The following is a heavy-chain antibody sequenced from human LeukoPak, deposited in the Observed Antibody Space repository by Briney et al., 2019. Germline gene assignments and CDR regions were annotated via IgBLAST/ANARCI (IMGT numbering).Heavy chain of an antibody. V-gene: IGHV3-73*01. CDR2: IRGKANNYAT. D-gene: IGHD1-14*01. CDR3: ATGNSEPHY. CDR1: GFAFSDSD. Sequence: PGGSLRLSCAASGFAFSDSDMYWVRQAPGKGLEWVGRIRGKANNYATAYAVSVKGRFTISRDDSKNTAHLQMNRLKTEDTAVYYCATGNSEPHYWGQGTLVTVSS. J-gene: IGHJ4*02.